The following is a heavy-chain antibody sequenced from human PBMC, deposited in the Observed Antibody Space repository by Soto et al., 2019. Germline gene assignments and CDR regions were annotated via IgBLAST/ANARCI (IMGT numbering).Heavy chain of an antibody. Sequence: QVQLQESGPGLVKPSETLSLTCTVSGGSISSYYWSWIRQPPGEGLEWIGYIYYSGSTNYNPSLKSRVTISVDTSKNQFSLNLSSVTATDTAVYYCARDVNRYCSGGSCYSDLFDPWGQGTLVTVSS. J-gene: IGHJ5*02. CDR2: IYYSGST. CDR1: GGSISSYY. CDR3: ARDVNRYCSGGSCYSDLFDP. V-gene: IGHV4-59*01. D-gene: IGHD2-15*01.